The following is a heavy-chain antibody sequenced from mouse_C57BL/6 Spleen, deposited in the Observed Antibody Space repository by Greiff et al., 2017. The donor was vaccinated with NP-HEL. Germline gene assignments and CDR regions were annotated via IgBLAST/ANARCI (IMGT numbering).Heavy chain of an antibody. CDR1: GYTFTSYW. J-gene: IGHJ3*01. Sequence: QVQLQQSGAELVKPGASVKLSCKASGYTFTSYWMHWVKQRPGQGLEWIGMIHPNSGSTNYNEKFKSKATLTVDKSSSTAYMQLSSLTSEDSAVYYCARSAETEWCAYWGQGTLVTVSA. CDR2: IHPNSGST. CDR3: ARSAETEWCAY. D-gene: IGHD3-2*01. V-gene: IGHV1-64*01.